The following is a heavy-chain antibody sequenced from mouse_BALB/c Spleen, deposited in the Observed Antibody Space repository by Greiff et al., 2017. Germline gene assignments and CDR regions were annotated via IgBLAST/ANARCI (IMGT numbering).Heavy chain of an antibody. D-gene: IGHD1-1*02. CDR1: GFTFSDFY. CDR2: SRNKANDYTT. V-gene: IGHV7-1*02. CDR3: SRDAVGGYFDY. J-gene: IGHJ2*01. Sequence: EVKLVESGGGLVQPGGSLRLSCATSGFTFSDFYMEWVRQPPGKRLEWIAASRNKANDYTTEYSASVKGRFIVSRDTSQSILYLQMNALRAEDTAIYYCSRDAVGGYFDYGGQGTTLTVSS.